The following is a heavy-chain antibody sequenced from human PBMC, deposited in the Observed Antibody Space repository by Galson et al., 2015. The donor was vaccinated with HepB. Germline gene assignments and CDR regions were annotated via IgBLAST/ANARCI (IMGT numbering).Heavy chain of an antibody. CDR2: INPNSGGT. CDR1: GYTFTGYY. D-gene: IGHD2-2*01. J-gene: IGHJ6*03. CDR3: ARDIVVVPAATTPSAYYYYMDV. Sequence: SVKVSCKASGYTFTGYYMHWVRQAPGQGLEWMGWINPNSGGTNYAQKFQGRVTMTRDTSISTACMELSRLRSDDTAVYYCARDIVVVPAATTPSAYYYYMDVWGKGTTVTVSS. V-gene: IGHV1-2*02.